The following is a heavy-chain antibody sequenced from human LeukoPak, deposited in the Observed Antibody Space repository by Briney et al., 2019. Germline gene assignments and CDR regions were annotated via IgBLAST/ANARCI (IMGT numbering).Heavy chain of an antibody. V-gene: IGHV3-30*03. CDR3: ARDRKRTLSSGYYPYELDAFDI. D-gene: IGHD3-22*01. J-gene: IGHJ3*02. CDR1: GFTFSSYG. Sequence: GRSLRLSCAASGFTFSSYGMHWVRQAPGKGLEWVAVISCDGSNKYYADSVKGRFTISRDNSKNTLYLQMNSLRAEDTAVYYCARDRKRTLSSGYYPYELDAFDIWGQGTMVTVSS. CDR2: ISCDGSNK.